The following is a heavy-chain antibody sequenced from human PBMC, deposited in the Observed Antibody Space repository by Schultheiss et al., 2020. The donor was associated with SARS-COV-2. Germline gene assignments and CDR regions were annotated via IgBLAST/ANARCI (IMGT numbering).Heavy chain of an antibody. CDR2: ITNDGSST. CDR3: TRERGAVDGFLRY. V-gene: IGHV3-74*01. CDR1: GFPFSSYA. D-gene: IGHD5-24*01. Sequence: GESLKISCAASGFPFSSYAMHWVRQAPGKGLVWVSRITNDGSSTTYADSVRGRFTISRDNAKNTLYLEMNGLRVEDTAVYYCTRERGAVDGFLRYWGQGILVTVSS. J-gene: IGHJ4*02.